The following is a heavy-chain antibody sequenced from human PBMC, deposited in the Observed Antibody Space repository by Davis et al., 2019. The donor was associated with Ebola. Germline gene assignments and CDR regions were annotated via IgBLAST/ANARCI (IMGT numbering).Heavy chain of an antibody. CDR2: IYYSGST. Sequence: SETLSLTCTVSGGPISSYYWSWIRQPPGKGLEWIGYIYYSGSTNYNPSLKSRVTISVDTSKNQFSLKLSSVTAADTAVYYCARVAGYSYGYRWFDPWGQGTLVTVSS. CDR1: GGPISSYY. J-gene: IGHJ5*02. CDR3: ARVAGYSYGYRWFDP. V-gene: IGHV4-59*01. D-gene: IGHD5-18*01.